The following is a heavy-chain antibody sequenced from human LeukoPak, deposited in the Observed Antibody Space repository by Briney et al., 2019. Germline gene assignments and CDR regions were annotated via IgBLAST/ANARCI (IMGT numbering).Heavy chain of an antibody. CDR1: GFIFSNYW. Sequence: PGGSLRLSCAASGFIFSNYWMSWVRQSPEKGLEWVANIKEDGSARYYVDSVKGRFTISRDNPKNSLYLQMGSLRADDTAMYYCARDPRDDHNSLDYWGQGTQVTVSS. V-gene: IGHV3-7*03. D-gene: IGHD5-24*01. J-gene: IGHJ4*02. CDR3: ARDPRDDHNSLDY. CDR2: IKEDGSAR.